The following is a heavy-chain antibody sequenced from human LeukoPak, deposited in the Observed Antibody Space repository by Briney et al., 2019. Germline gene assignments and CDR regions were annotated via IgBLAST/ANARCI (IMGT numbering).Heavy chain of an antibody. J-gene: IGHJ3*02. CDR3: ARDTAGDQYQLLWFGAFDI. D-gene: IGHD2-2*01. V-gene: IGHV1-18*01. CDR1: GYTFTSYG. Sequence: ASVKVSCKASGYTFTSYGISWVRQAPGQGLEWMGWISAYNGNTNYAQKLQGRVTMTTDTSTSTAYMELRSLRSDDTAVYYCARDTAGDQYQLLWFGAFDIWGQGTMVTVSS. CDR2: ISAYNGNT.